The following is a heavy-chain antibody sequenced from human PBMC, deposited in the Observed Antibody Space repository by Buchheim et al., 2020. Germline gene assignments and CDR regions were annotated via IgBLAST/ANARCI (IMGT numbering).Heavy chain of an antibody. J-gene: IGHJ6*02. Sequence: QVQLVQSGAEVMKPGASVKVSCKASGYTFSGYYIHWVRQAPGQGLEWMGWINPNSGVTKFAQRFQGWVTLTRDAAITTAYMELTRLKSDDTAVYYCAKATPGYHFYGMDVWGQGTT. D-gene: IGHD2-15*01. CDR3: AKATPGYHFYGMDV. CDR2: INPNSGVT. CDR1: GYTFSGYY. V-gene: IGHV1-2*04.